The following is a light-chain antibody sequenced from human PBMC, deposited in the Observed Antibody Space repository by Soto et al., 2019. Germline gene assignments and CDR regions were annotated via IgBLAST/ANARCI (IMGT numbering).Light chain of an antibody. J-gene: IGKJ1*01. CDR2: DAS. CDR1: QSVSSY. V-gene: IGKV3-11*01. CDR3: QQRSNWT. Sequence: EIVLTPSPATLSLSPVERATLSCRASQSVSSYLAWYQQKPGQAPRLLIYDASNRATGIPARFSGSGSGTDFTLTISSLEPEDFAVYYCQQRSNWTFGQGTKVDIK.